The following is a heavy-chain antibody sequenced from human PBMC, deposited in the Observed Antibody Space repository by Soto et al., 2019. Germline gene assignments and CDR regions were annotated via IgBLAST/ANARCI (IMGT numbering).Heavy chain of an antibody. Sequence: VGSLRLSCAASGFTFSSYEMNWVRQAPGKGLEWVSYISSSGSTIYYADSVKGRFTISRDNVKNSLYLQMNSLRAEDTAVYYCARESSGWYNIWFDPWGQGTLVTVSS. CDR2: ISSSGSTI. CDR1: GFTFSSYE. J-gene: IGHJ5*02. CDR3: ARESSGWYNIWFDP. V-gene: IGHV3-48*03. D-gene: IGHD6-19*01.